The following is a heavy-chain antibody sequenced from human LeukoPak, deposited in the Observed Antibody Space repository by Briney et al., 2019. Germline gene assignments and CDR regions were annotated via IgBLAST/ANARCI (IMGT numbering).Heavy chain of an antibody. J-gene: IGHJ4*02. V-gene: IGHV4-39*01. CDR2: IYYTGST. CDR1: GGSISSSTHY. D-gene: IGHD3-3*01. Sequence: SETLSLTCTVSGGSISSSTHYWGWIRQPPGKGLEWMGSIYYTGSTYYNPSLRSRVTISVDTSKNQFSLKLSSVTAADTAVYYCARRGGSGYYSPFDSWGQGTPVTVSS. CDR3: ARRGGSGYYSPFDS.